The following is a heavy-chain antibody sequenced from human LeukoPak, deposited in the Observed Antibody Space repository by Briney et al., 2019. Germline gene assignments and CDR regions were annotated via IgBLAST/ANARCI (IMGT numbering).Heavy chain of an antibody. V-gene: IGHV3-7*01. CDR3: ARDCLYYDISGPRFDC. CDR2: IKQDGSEK. D-gene: IGHD3-9*01. J-gene: IGHJ4*02. Sequence: QPGGSLRLSCAASGFTFSSYWMSWVRQAPGKGLEWVANIKQDGSEKYYVDSVKGRFTISRDNAKNSLYLQMNSLRAEDTAVYYCARDCLYYDISGPRFDCWGQGTLVTVSS. CDR1: GFTFSSYW.